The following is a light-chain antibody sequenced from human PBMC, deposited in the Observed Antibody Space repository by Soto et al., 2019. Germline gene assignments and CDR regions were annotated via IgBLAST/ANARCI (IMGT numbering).Light chain of an antibody. V-gene: IGLV2-8*01. Sequence: QSALTQPPSASGSPGQSVTISCTGTSSDVGGYNYVSWYQQYPGRAPKLMIYEVTKRPSGVPDRCSGSKSGNTASLTVSGLQAEDEADYYCSSYAASNNCYFVFGGGTQLTVL. J-gene: IGLJ3*02. CDR3: SSYAASNNCYFV. CDR2: EVT. CDR1: SSDVGGYNY.